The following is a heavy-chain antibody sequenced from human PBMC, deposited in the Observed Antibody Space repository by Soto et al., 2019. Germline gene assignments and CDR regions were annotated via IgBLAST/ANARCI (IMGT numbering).Heavy chain of an antibody. CDR1: GGTFSSYA. V-gene: IGHV1-69*01. CDR3: ARALNYFDSSGYYRPGVFDI. CDR2: IIPIFGTA. D-gene: IGHD3-22*01. Sequence: QVQLVQSGAEVKKPGSSVKVSCKASGGTFSSYAISWVRQAPGQGLEGMGGIIPIFGTANYAQKFQGRVTITADESTSTADMELSSLRSEDTAVYFCARALNYFDSSGYYRPGVFDIWGQGPMVTVSS. J-gene: IGHJ3*02.